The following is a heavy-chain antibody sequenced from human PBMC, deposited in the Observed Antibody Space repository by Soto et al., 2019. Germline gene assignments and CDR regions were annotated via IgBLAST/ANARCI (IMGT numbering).Heavy chain of an antibody. CDR2: IETDGSSA. V-gene: IGHV3-74*03. J-gene: IGHJ5*02. Sequence: GGSLRLSCAASGFTFSSHWMHWVRQAPGKGLVWVARIETDGSSAVYADSVNGRFTISRDNAKNTLYLQMNSLRVEDTALYYCTRDVPHNWFDPWGQGTLVTVSS. CDR3: TRDVPHNWFDP. CDR1: GFTFSSHW.